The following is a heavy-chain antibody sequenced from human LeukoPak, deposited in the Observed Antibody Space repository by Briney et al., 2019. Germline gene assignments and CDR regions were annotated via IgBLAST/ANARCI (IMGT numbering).Heavy chain of an antibody. V-gene: IGHV1-2*02. CDR3: ARDQINGDSSYNWFDP. D-gene: IGHD4-17*01. CDR2: INPNSGGT. Sequence: GASVKVSCKASGYTFTGYYMHWVRQAPGQGLEWMGWINPNSGGTNYAQKFQGRVTMTRDTSISTAYMELRRLRSDDTAVYYCARDQINGDSSYNWFDPWSQGTLVTVSS. J-gene: IGHJ5*02. CDR1: GYTFTGYY.